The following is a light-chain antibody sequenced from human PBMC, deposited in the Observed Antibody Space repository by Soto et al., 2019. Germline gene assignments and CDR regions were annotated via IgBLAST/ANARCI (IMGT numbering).Light chain of an antibody. CDR2: EVS. CDR3: SSYTSSRHVV. Sequence: QSALTQPASVSGSPGQSITISCTGTSSDVGGYNYVSWYQHHPGKAPKLMIYEVSNRPSGVSNRFSGSKSGNTASLTIYGLQAEDEADYYCSSYTSSRHVVFGGGTKLTVL. V-gene: IGLV2-14*01. J-gene: IGLJ2*01. CDR1: SSDVGGYNY.